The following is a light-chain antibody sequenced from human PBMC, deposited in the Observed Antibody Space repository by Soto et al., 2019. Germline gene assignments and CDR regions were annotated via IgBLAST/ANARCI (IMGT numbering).Light chain of an antibody. CDR3: SSYAGSSNV. V-gene: IGLV2-8*01. CDR1: SSDVGGYNY. J-gene: IGLJ1*01. CDR2: EVN. Sequence: QSALTQTPSASGSPGQSVAISCTGTSSDVGGYNYVSWYQQHPGKAPKLMIYEVNKRPLGVPDRFSGSKSGNTASLTVSGLQAEDEADYYCSSYAGSSNVFGTGTKVTVL.